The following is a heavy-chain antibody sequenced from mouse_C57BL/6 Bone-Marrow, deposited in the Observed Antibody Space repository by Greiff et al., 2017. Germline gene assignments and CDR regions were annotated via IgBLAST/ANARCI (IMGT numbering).Heavy chain of an antibody. D-gene: IGHD2-12*01. CDR2: IHPNSGST. J-gene: IGHJ3*01. CDR3: ARKGYYLFAY. CDR1: GYTFTSYW. V-gene: IGHV1-64*01. Sequence: VQLVESGAELVKPGASVKLSCKASGYTFTSYWMHWVKQRPGQGLEWIGMIHPNSGSTNYNEKFKSKATLTVDKSSSTAYMQLSSLTSEDSAVYYCARKGYYLFAYWGQGTLVTVSA.